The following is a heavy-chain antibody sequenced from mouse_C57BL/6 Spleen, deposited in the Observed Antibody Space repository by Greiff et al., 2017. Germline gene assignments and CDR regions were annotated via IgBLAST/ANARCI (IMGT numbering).Heavy chain of an antibody. V-gene: IGHV10-1*01. J-gene: IGHJ4*01. D-gene: IGHD2-5*01. CDR2: IRSKSNNYAT. CDR1: GFSFNTYA. Sequence: DVKLVESGGGLVQPKGSLKLSCAASGFSFNTYAMNWVRQAPGKGLEWVARIRSKSNNYATYYADSVKDRFTISRDDSESMLYLQMNNLKTEDTAMYYCVRLYSNYVYYAMDYWGQGTSVTVSS. CDR3: VRLYSNYVYYAMDY.